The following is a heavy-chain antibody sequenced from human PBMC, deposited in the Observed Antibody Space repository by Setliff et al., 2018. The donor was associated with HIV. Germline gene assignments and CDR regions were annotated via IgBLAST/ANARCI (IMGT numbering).Heavy chain of an antibody. D-gene: IGHD2-2*01. CDR2: IIPMFGAT. Sequence: ASVKVSCKTSGDLFTSYAFNWVRQAPGQGLEWMGWIIPMFGATNYAQKFQGRVTVTRDTSISTAYMELRRLRSDDTAVYYCARGAFVVIPTARHDFDYWGQGALVTVSS. V-gene: IGHV1-2*02. J-gene: IGHJ4*02. CDR3: ARGAFVVIPTARHDFDY. CDR1: GDLFTSYA.